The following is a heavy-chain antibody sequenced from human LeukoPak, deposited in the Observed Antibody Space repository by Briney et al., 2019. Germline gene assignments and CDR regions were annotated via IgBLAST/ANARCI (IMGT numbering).Heavy chain of an antibody. CDR2: IYYSGST. D-gene: IGHD2-15*01. CDR3: ARDGLYCSGGSCYSLGFDY. J-gene: IGHJ4*02. V-gene: IGHV4-59*01. CDR1: GGSISSYY. Sequence: PSETLSLTCTVSGGSISSYYWSWIRQPPGKGLEWIGYIYYSGSTDYNPSLKSRVTISVDTSKNQFSLKLSSVTAADTAVYYCARDGLYCSGGSCYSLGFDYWGQGTLVTDSS.